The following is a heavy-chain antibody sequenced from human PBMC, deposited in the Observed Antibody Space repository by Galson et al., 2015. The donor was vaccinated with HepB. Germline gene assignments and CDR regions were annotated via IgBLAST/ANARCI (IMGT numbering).Heavy chain of an antibody. V-gene: IGHV3-66*02. D-gene: IGHD3-10*01. CDR3: ARDQVWFGGAFDI. CDR1: GFTFSSYT. Sequence: SLRLSCAASGFTFSSYTMHWVRQAPGKGLEWVSVIYSGGSTYYADSVKGRFTISRDNSKNTLYLQMNSLRAEDTAVYYCARDQVWFGGAFDIWGQGTMVTVSS. CDR2: IYSGGST. J-gene: IGHJ3*02.